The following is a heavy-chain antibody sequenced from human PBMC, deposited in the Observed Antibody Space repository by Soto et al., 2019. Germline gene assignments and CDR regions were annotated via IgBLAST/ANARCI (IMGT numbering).Heavy chain of an antibody. CDR1: GGFVSSGSYY. CDR3: ARSNWYFEN. Sequence: SETLSLTCAVYGGFVSSGSYYWSWIRQPPGKGLEWIGEMSHSGGTHFNPSPKSRVTISVDTSKNQFSLTIYSVTAADTALYYCARSNWYFENWCQGTLLTVSS. J-gene: IGHJ4*02. D-gene: IGHD7-27*01. CDR2: MSHSGGT. V-gene: IGHV4-61*01.